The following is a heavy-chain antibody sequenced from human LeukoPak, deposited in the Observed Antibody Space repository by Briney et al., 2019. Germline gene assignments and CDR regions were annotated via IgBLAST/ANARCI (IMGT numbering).Heavy chain of an antibody. Sequence: SGGSLRLSCAASGFTFDDYAMHWVRQAPGKGLEWVSLISGDGGRTYSADSVKGRFTISRDNSKNTLYLQMNSLRAEDTAVYYCARDGAGYSSDEVGYYFDYWGQGTLVTVSS. CDR3: ARDGAGYSSDEVGYYFDY. V-gene: IGHV3-43*02. CDR2: ISGDGGRT. CDR1: GFTFDDYA. J-gene: IGHJ4*02. D-gene: IGHD6-25*01.